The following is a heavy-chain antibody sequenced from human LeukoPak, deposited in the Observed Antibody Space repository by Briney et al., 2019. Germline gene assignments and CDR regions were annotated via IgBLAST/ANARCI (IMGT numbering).Heavy chain of an antibody. V-gene: IGHV3-7*01. J-gene: IGHJ4*01. D-gene: IGHD6-13*01. CDR1: GFTFSSHW. CDR3: ARDGTAAGLYFDL. Sequence: GGSLILSCAVSGFTFSSHWMNWVRQAPGKGLEWVASIKQDGGEKSYVDSVKGRSTISRDNAKNSLYLQMSSLRVEDTAIYYCARDGTAAGLYFDLWGQGTLVTVSS. CDR2: IKQDGGEK.